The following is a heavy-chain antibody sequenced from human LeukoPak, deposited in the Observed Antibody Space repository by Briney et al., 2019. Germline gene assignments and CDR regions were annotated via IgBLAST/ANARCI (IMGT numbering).Heavy chain of an antibody. CDR1: GFTVSSNH. CDR2: IYSGGST. V-gene: IGHV3-53*01. Sequence: PGGSLRLSCAASGFTVSSNHMSWVRQAPGKGLEWVSTIYSGGSTDYADSVKGRFTISRDNSKNTVCLQMNSLRAEDTAVYYCTTWDYWGQGTLVTVAS. J-gene: IGHJ4*02. CDR3: TTWDY.